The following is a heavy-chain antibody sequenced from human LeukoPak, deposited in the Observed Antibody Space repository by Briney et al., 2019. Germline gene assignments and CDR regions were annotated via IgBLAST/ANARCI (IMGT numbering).Heavy chain of an antibody. CDR2: IQYDGSNK. Sequence: GGSLRLSCAASGFTFSSYGMHWVRQAPGKGLEWVAFIQYDGSNKYYTDSVKGRFTISRDNSRNTMYVQMNSLRPEATAVYYCAKDSAVVAATPENYFDYWGQGTLVTVSS. V-gene: IGHV3-30*02. CDR1: GFTFSSYG. J-gene: IGHJ4*02. CDR3: AKDSAVVAATPENYFDY. D-gene: IGHD2-15*01.